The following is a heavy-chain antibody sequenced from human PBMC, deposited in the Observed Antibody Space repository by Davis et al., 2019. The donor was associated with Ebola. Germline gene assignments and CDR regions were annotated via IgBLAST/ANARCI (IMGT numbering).Heavy chain of an antibody. Sequence: GESLKISCAASGFTFSSYSMNWVRQAPGKGLEWVAVISYDGSNKYYADSVKGRFTISRDNSKNTLYLQMNSLRAEDTAVYYCASYRFDPWGQGTLVTVSS. V-gene: IGHV3-30*03. J-gene: IGHJ5*02. D-gene: IGHD3-16*02. CDR2: ISYDGSNK. CDR1: GFTFSSYS. CDR3: ASYRFDP.